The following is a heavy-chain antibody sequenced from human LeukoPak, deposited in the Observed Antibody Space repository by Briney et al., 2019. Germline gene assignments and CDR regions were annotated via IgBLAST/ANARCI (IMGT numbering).Heavy chain of an antibody. CDR3: ARGNIVATIMSFDP. D-gene: IGHD5-12*01. V-gene: IGHV4-39*07. CDR1: GGSISSSSYY. CDR2: IYYSGST. Sequence: PSETLSLTCTVSGGSISSSSYYWGWIRQPPGKGLEWIGSIYYSGSTYYNPSLKSRVTISVDTSKNQFSLKLSSVAAADTAVYYCARGNIVATIMSFDPWGQGTLVTVSS. J-gene: IGHJ5*02.